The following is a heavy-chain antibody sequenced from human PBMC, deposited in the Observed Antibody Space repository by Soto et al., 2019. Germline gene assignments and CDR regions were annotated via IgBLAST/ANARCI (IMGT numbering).Heavy chain of an antibody. CDR3: AKPSGEN. CDR1: GFTFSSYA. CDR2: VSSDGNNE. J-gene: IGHJ4*02. V-gene: IGHV3-30*04. Sequence: QVQLVESGGGVVQPGRSLRLSCAASGFTFSSYAMHWVRQAPGKGLEWVAVVSSDGNNEYYADSVKDRFTISRDNNKNTLYLHMNSLRPEDTAVYYCAKPSGENWGQGTLVTVSS.